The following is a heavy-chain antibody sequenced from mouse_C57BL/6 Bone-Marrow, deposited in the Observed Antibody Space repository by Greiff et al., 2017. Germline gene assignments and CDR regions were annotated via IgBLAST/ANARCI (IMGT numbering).Heavy chain of an antibody. V-gene: IGHV1-7*01. Sequence: QVQLKESGAELAKPGASVKLSCKASGYTFTSYWMHWVKQRPGQGLEWIGYINPSSGYTKYNQKFKDKATLTADKSSSTAYMQLSSLTYEDSAVYYCARRYYGSSYEFAYWGQGTLVTVSA. J-gene: IGHJ3*01. CDR1: GYTFTSYW. CDR2: INPSSGYT. CDR3: ARRYYGSSYEFAY. D-gene: IGHD1-1*01.